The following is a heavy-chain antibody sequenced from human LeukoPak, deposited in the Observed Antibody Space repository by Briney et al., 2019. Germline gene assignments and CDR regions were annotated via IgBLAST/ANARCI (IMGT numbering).Heavy chain of an antibody. Sequence: SETLSLTCTVSGGSISSGGHYWSWIRQHPGKGLEWIGYIYYSGSTYYNPSLKSRVTISVDTSKNQFSLKLSSVTAADTAVYYCARKPHWYFDLWGRGTLVTVSS. CDR1: GGSISSGGHY. CDR3: ARKPHWYFDL. J-gene: IGHJ2*01. V-gene: IGHV4-31*03. CDR2: IYYSGST.